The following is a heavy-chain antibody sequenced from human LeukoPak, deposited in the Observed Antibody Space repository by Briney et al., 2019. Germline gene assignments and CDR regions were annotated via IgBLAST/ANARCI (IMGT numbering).Heavy chain of an antibody. CDR1: GYTFTSYD. J-gene: IGHJ6*03. V-gene: IGHV1-8*01. D-gene: IGHD3-3*01. CDR2: MNPNSGNT. Sequence: ASVKVSCKASGYTFTSYDINWVRQATGQGLEWMGWMNPNSGNTGYAQKFQGRVTMTRNTPISTAYMELSSLRSEDTAVYYCARAVVGYDFWSGYYSPWYYYYYMDVWGKGTTVTVSS. CDR3: ARAVVGYDFWSGYYSPWYYYYYMDV.